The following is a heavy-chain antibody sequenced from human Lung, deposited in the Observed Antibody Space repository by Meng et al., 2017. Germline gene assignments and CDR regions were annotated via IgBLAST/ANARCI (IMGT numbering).Heavy chain of an antibody. V-gene: IGHV4-30-4*01. CDR2: IYNSGST. CDR3: ARGQKGYFDL. CDR1: GGSISSSNYY. Sequence: QLQLEEAGLVLGTPSQTRSLTCTVSGGSISSSNYYWSWIRQTPGKGLEWSGQIYNSGSTYYNPSLKSRITISVDTSKNQFSMKLSSVTAADTAVYYCARGQKGYFDLWGRGTLVTVSS. J-gene: IGHJ2*01.